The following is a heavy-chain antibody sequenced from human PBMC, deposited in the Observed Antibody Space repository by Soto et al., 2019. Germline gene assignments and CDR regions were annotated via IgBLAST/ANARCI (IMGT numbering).Heavy chain of an antibody. V-gene: IGHV3-23*01. CDR2: ITSNGDST. Sequence: PGGSLRLSCAAFGFDFNKYGMTWVRQAPGKGLQWVSSITSNGDSTYYADSVKGRFTTSRDNSKNTLYLQMNSLRADDTAVFYCAKDSPSYTTSPFYFDCWGQGTLVTVYS. D-gene: IGHD2-2*02. J-gene: IGHJ4*02. CDR1: GFDFNKYG. CDR3: AKDSPSYTTSPFYFDC.